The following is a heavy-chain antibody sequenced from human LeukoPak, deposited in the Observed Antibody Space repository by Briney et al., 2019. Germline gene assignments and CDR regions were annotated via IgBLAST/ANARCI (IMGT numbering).Heavy chain of an antibody. CDR2: INPNSGGT. V-gene: IGHV1-2*02. Sequence: ASVKVSCKASGYTFTGHYIHWVRQAPGQGLEWMGWINPNSGGTKYAQKFQGRATMTRDTLISTAYMELSKLRSDDTAVYSCARDYGFYSGLYFFDYWGQGTLVTVSS. J-gene: IGHJ4*02. D-gene: IGHD1-26*01. CDR1: GYTFTGHY. CDR3: ARDYGFYSGLYFFDY.